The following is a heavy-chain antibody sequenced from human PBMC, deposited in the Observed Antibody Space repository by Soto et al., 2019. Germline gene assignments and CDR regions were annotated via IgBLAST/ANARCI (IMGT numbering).Heavy chain of an antibody. J-gene: IGHJ4*02. D-gene: IGHD2-2*02. Sequence: QVQLVQSGAEVKKPGASVRVSCKASGYTFTSYDINWVRQATGQGLEWMGWMNPNSGNTGYAQKFQGRVTMTRNTSLSTAYVDLSSLRSEDTAVYYCVREGTIRGDDYWGQGTLVTVSS. CDR2: MNPNSGNT. CDR3: VREGTIRGDDY. V-gene: IGHV1-8*01. CDR1: GYTFTSYD.